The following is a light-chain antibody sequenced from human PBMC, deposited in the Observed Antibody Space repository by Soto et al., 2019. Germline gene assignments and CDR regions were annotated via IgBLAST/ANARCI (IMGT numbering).Light chain of an antibody. CDR3: QQYRT. CDR1: QSLSSY. V-gene: IGKV3-11*01. CDR2: DAS. J-gene: IGKJ1*01. Sequence: EIVLTQSPASRFLSRGERATLSCRASQSLSSYLAWYQQKPGQAPRLLIYDASNRATGIPARFSGSGSGTEFTLTICGLPAVQLAVYYCQQYRTSGEGTKVDIK.